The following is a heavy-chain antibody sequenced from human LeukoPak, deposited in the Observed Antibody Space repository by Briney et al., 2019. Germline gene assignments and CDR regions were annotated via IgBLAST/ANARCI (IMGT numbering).Heavy chain of an antibody. D-gene: IGHD6-19*01. CDR2: FDPEDGET. J-gene: IGHJ4*02. CDR1: GYTLTELS. CDR3: ARDLGGYSSGWSSHDY. Sequence: ASVKVSCKVSGYTLTELSMHWVRQAPGKGLEWMGGFDPEDGETIYAQKFQGRVTMTEDTSTDTAYMELSSLRSEDTAVYYCARDLGGYSSGWSSHDYWGQGTLVTVSS. V-gene: IGHV1-24*01.